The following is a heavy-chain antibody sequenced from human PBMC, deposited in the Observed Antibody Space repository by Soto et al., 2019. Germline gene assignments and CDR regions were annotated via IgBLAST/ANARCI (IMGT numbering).Heavy chain of an antibody. Sequence: PSETLSLTCTVSGDSISSYYWSWIRQPPGKGLEWIGYIYYSGSTNYNPSLKSRVTISVDTSKNQFSLKLSSVTAADTAVYYCARGGGYYDFWSGYYTDYCYGMDVWGQGTTVTVSS. CDR2: IYYSGST. V-gene: IGHV4-59*12. D-gene: IGHD3-3*01. CDR1: GDSISSYY. J-gene: IGHJ6*02. CDR3: ARGGGYYDFWSGYYTDYCYGMDV.